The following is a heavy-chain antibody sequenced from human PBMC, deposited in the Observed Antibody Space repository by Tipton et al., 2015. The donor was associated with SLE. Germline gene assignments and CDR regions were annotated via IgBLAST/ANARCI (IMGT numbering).Heavy chain of an antibody. CDR2: IYPGDSDT. J-gene: IGHJ6*02. CDR3: ARLIAAAHIYYYGMDV. D-gene: IGHD6-13*01. V-gene: IGHV5-51*03. CDR1: GYSFTSYW. Sequence: QSGAEVKKPGESLKISCKGSGYSFTSYWIGWVRQMPGKGLEWMGIIYPGDSDTRYSPSFQGQVTISADKSISTAYLQWSSLKASDTAMYYCARLIAAAHIYYYGMDVWGQGTTVTVSS.